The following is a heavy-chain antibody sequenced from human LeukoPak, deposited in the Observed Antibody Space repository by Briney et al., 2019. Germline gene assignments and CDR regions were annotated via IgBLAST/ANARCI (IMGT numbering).Heavy chain of an antibody. V-gene: IGHV4-39*01. J-gene: IGHJ6*03. D-gene: IGHD6-6*01. CDR2: IYYSGST. CDR1: GGSISSSTYY. CDR3: ARGRIGRTSSSPTMDV. Sequence: PSETLSLTCTVSGGSISSSTYYWGWIRQPPGKGLEWIGSIYYSGSTYYNPSLKSRVTISVDTSKNQFSLKLSSVTAADTAVYYCARGRIGRTSSSPTMDVWGKGTTVTVSS.